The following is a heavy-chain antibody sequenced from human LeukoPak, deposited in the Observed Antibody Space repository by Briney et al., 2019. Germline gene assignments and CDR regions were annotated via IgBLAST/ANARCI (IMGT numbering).Heavy chain of an antibody. Sequence: SETLSLTCTVSGGSISSYYWSWIRQPPGKGLEWIGYIYYSGSTNYNPSLKSRVTISVDTSKNQFSLKLSSVSAADTAVYYCARRSYSNYFDFWGQGTLVTVSS. CDR2: IYYSGST. V-gene: IGHV4-59*08. D-gene: IGHD1-26*01. CDR1: GGSISSYY. J-gene: IGHJ4*02. CDR3: ARRSYSNYFDF.